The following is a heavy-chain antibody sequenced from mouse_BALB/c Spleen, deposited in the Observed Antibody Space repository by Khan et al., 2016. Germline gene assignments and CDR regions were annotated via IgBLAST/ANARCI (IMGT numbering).Heavy chain of an antibody. CDR2: ISDGGSYT. V-gene: IGHV5-4*02. D-gene: IGHD2-14*01. J-gene: IGHJ2*01. Sequence: EVELVESGGGLVKPGGSLKLSCAASGFTFSDYYMYWVRQTPEKRLEWVATISDGGSYTYYPDSVKGRFTISRDNAKNNLYLQMSSLKSEDTGMYYCARDRYGYFDYWGQGTTLTVSS. CDR3: ARDRYGYFDY. CDR1: GFTFSDYY.